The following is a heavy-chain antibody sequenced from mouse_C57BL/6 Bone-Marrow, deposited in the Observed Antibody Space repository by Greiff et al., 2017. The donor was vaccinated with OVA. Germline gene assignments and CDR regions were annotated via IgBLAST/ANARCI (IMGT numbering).Heavy chain of an antibody. CDR2: IYPGTSDT. J-gene: IGHJ2*01. D-gene: IGHD2-4*01. V-gene: IGHV1-5*01. Sequence: EVQLQQSGTVLARPGASVKMSCKTSGYTFTSYWMHWVKQRPGPGLEWIGAIYPGTSDTSYNQKFKGKATLTAVTSASTAYMELSSLTNEDSAVYYCTSDYDYGGYWGQGTTLTVSS. CDR1: GYTFTSYW. CDR3: TSDYDYGGY.